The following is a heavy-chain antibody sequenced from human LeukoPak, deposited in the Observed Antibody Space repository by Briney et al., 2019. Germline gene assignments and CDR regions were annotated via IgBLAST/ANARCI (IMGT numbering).Heavy chain of an antibody. Sequence: GRSLRLSCAASGFTFSNYAIHWVRQAPGKGLEWVAVISYDGTNKYYADSVKGRFTISRDNSKNTLYLQMNSLRAEDTAVYYCAKYYYGSGSYFSYWGQGTLVTVSS. D-gene: IGHD3-10*01. CDR2: ISYDGTNK. CDR1: GFTFSNYA. V-gene: IGHV3-30*04. CDR3: AKYYYGSGSYFSY. J-gene: IGHJ4*02.